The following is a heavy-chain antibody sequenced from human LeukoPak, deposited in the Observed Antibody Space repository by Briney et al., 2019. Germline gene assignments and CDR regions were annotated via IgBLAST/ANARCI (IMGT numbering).Heavy chain of an antibody. CDR1: GFTFSSYG. D-gene: IGHD5-12*01. CDR3: ARENAVATGAFDY. J-gene: IGHJ4*02. V-gene: IGHV3-48*01. Sequence: PGGSLRLSCAASGFTFSSYGINWVRQAPGKGLEWVSHITSSGDITHYADSVKGRFTVSRDNAKNSLYLQMNSLRAEDTAVYYCARENAVATGAFDYWGQGTLVTVSS. CDR2: ITSSGDIT.